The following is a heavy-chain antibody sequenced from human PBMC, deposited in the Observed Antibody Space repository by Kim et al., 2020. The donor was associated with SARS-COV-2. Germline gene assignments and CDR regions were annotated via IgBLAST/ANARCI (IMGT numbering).Heavy chain of an antibody. CDR1: GGSISSGGYY. D-gene: IGHD3-22*01. Sequence: SETLSLTCTVSGGSISSGGYYWSWLRQHPGKGLEWIGYIYYSGSTYYNSSLKSQVTISVDTTKNQFSLKLSSVTAADTAVYYCARASITMIVVLDAFDIWGQGRMGTVSS. CDR2: IYYSGST. CDR3: ARASITMIVVLDAFDI. V-gene: IGHV4-31*01. J-gene: IGHJ3*02.